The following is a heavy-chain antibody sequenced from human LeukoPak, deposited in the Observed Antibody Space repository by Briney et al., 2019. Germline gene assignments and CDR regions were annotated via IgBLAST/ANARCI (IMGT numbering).Heavy chain of an antibody. J-gene: IGHJ4*02. V-gene: IGHV4-39*07. CDR1: GGSISSSSYY. CDR2: INHSGST. D-gene: IGHD2-2*01. Sequence: SETLSLTCTVSGGSISSSSYYWGWIRQPPGKGLEWIGEINHSGSTNYNPSLKSRVTISEDTSKNQFSLKLSSVTAADTAVYYCARRRKQRGYCSSTSCYSYPALDYWGQGTLVTVSS. CDR3: ARRRKQRGYCSSTSCYSYPALDY.